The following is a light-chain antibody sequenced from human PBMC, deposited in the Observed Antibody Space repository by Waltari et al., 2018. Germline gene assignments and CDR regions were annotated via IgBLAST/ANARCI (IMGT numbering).Light chain of an antibody. CDR1: SNNVGKYV. V-gene: IGLV1-36*01. J-gene: IGLJ2*01. CDR2: GNS. CDR3: STWDFSLSGLL. Sequence: QSALTQEASVSWTVGQQVTLSCTGNSNNVGKYVLCWYQQTSHGVLKTVMFGNSLPSGIPDRFSGSKSGTTASLTISGLQPEDESNYYCSTWDFSLSGLLFGGGTKLTVL.